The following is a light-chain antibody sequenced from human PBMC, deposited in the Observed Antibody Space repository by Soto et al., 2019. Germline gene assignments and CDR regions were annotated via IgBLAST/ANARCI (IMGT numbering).Light chain of an antibody. V-gene: IGKV1-5*01. Sequence: DIQRTQSAFTRAASRWDRVTVTCRGSQSIGNRLAWYQRTPGNAPKVLIYDACYLDSGVPSRFRGSGSGTEFIITISSLQHDAFANYSCQHYGGMWTFGQGTKVDIK. CDR3: QHYGGMWT. CDR2: DAC. J-gene: IGKJ1*01. CDR1: QSIGNR.